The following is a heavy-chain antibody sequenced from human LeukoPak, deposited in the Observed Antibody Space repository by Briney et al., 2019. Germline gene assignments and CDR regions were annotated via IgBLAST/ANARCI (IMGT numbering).Heavy chain of an antibody. CDR1: GFTFSNYW. V-gene: IGHV3-74*01. D-gene: IGHD5-12*01. CDR3: ARGWLGPDY. CDR2: INSDGSDT. J-gene: IGHJ4*02. Sequence: GGSLRLSCAASGFTFSNYWIHWVRQAPGKGLVWVSRINSDGSDTIYADSVKGRFTISRDNGKNTLYLQMNSLRAEDTAVYYCARGWLGPDYWGQGTPVTVSS.